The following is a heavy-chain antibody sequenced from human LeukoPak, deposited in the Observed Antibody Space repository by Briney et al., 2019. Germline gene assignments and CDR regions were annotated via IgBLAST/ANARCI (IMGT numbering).Heavy chain of an antibody. J-gene: IGHJ5*02. CDR3: ARAPGISSVPPDWFDP. V-gene: IGHV4-34*01. CDR1: GGYFSGYY. D-gene: IGHD6-13*01. Sequence: MPSETLSLTCAVYGGYFSGYYWSWIRQPPGKGLEWIGEINHSGSTNYNPSLKSRVTISVDTSKNQFSLKLSSVTAADTAVYYCARAPGISSVPPDWFDPWGQGTLVTVSS. CDR2: INHSGST.